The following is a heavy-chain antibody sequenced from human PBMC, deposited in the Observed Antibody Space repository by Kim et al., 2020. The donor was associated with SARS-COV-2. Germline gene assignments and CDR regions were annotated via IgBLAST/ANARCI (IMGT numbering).Heavy chain of an antibody. CDR3: ARAQGRTIFGVVIIMNAFDI. V-gene: IGHV4-31*02. J-gene: IGHJ3*02. D-gene: IGHD3-3*01. Sequence: RVTISVDTSKNQFSLKLSSVTAADTAVYYCARAQGRTIFGVVIIMNAFDIWGQGTMVTVSS.